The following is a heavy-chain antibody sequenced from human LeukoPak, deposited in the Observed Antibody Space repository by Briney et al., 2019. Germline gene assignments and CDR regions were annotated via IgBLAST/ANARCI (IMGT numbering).Heavy chain of an antibody. D-gene: IGHD3-3*01. J-gene: IGHJ4*02. CDR1: GGSISSYY. Sequence: SETLSLTCTVSGGSISSYYWSWIRQPPGKGREWIGSIYHSGSTYYNPSLKSRVTISVDTSKNQFSLKLTSVTAADTAVYYCARGLLEWVLYRDFDYWGQGTLVTVSS. V-gene: IGHV4-38-2*02. CDR3: ARGLLEWVLYRDFDY. CDR2: IYHSGST.